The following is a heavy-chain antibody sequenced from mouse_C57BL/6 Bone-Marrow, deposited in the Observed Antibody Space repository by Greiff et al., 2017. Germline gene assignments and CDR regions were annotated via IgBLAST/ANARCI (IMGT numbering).Heavy chain of an antibody. J-gene: IGHJ4*01. V-gene: IGHV5-12*01. CDR2: ISNGGGST. CDR3: ARRVYYYGSSPYAMDY. Sequence: DVMLVESGGGLVQPGGSLKLSCAASGFTFSDYYMYWVRQTPEKRLEWVAYISNGGGSTYYPDTVTGRFTSSRDNAKNTLYLQMSRLKSEDTAMYYCARRVYYYGSSPYAMDYWGQGTSVTVSS. D-gene: IGHD1-1*01. CDR1: GFTFSDYY.